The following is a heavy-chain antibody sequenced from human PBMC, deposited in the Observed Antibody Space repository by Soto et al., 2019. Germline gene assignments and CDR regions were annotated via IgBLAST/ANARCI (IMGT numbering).Heavy chain of an antibody. V-gene: IGHV1-8*01. CDR1: GYTFNRHD. CDR3: AREGLYGSIQDNTFDI. Sequence: QVQLVQSGAEVKRSGASVRISCKASGYTFNRHDINWVRQATGQGPEWIGWMNPNSGNTGYAQKFQGRVSMTRDSSITTAYMDLSSLTSEDTAIYYCAREGLYGSIQDNTFDIWGQGTMGSVSS. CDR2: MNPNSGNT. J-gene: IGHJ3*02. D-gene: IGHD6-19*01.